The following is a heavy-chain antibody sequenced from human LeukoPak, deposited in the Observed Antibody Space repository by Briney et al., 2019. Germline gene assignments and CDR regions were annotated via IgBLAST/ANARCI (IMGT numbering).Heavy chain of an antibody. V-gene: IGHV3-64*01. CDR2: ISSNGGST. CDR3: ARGLLWFGELFD. D-gene: IGHD3-10*01. CDR1: GFTFSDHY. J-gene: IGHJ4*02. Sequence: GGSLRLSCAASGFTFSDHYMHWVRQAPGKGLEYVSAISSNGGSTYYANSVKGRFTISRDNSKNTLYLQMGSLRAEDMAVYYCARGLLWFGELFDWGQGTLVTVSS.